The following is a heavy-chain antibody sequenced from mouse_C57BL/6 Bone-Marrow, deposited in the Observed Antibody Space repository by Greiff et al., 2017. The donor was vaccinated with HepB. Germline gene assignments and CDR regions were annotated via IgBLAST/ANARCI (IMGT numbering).Heavy chain of an antibody. CDR3: TFYAMDY. J-gene: IGHJ4*01. CDR1: GFNIKDDY. V-gene: IGHV14-4*01. CDR2: IDPENGDT. Sequence: EVKLQESGAELVRPGASVKLSCTASGFNIKDDYTHWVKQRPEQGLEWIGWIDPENGDTEYASKFQGKATITADTSSNTAYLQLSSLTSEDTAVYYCTFYAMDYWGQGTSVTVSS.